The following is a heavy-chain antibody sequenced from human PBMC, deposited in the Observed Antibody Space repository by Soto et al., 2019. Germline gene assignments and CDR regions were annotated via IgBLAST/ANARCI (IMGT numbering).Heavy chain of an antibody. CDR1: GGSFSGYY. CDR2: INHSGST. V-gene: IGHV4-34*01. Sequence: QVQLQQWGAGLLKPSETLSLTCAVYGGSFSGYYWSWIRQPPGKGLEWIGEINHSGSTNYNPSLKSRVTISVDTSKNQFSLKLSSVTAADTAVYYCARAWSTTVEMATIPLDYWGQGTLVTVSS. D-gene: IGHD5-12*01. J-gene: IGHJ4*02. CDR3: ARAWSTTVEMATIPLDY.